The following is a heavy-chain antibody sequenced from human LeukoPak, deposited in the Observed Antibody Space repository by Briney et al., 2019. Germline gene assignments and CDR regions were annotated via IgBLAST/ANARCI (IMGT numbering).Heavy chain of an antibody. CDR3: ARGIYYYGSGSRDYYTDV. CDR1: GGSFSGYY. CDR2: INHSGST. J-gene: IGHJ6*03. D-gene: IGHD3-10*01. V-gene: IGHV4-34*01. Sequence: SETLSLTCAVYGGSFSGYYWSWIRQPPGKGLEWIGEINHSGSTNYNPSLESRVTISVDTSKNQFSLKLSSVTAADTAVYYCARGIYYYGSGSRDYYTDVWGKGTTVTVSS.